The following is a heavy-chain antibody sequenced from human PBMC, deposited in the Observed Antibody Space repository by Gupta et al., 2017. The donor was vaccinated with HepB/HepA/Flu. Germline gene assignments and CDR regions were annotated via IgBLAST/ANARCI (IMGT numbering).Heavy chain of an antibody. CDR3: ARDSGWSSYFFDS. D-gene: IGHD3-3*01. J-gene: IGHJ4*02. CDR1: GFTLSSYE. CDR2: ISVTGATI. Sequence: EAQLVESGGGLVQPGGSLRLSCTASGFTLSSYEMNWVRQAPGKGLEWVAHISVTGATIYYVDSVKGRFTISRDDAKNSVFLQMNSLRFEDTGLYYCARDSGWSSYFFDSWGPGTLVTVSS. V-gene: IGHV3-48*03.